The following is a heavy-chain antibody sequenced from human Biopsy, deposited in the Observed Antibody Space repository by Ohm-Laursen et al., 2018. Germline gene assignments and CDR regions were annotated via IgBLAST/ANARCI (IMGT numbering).Heavy chain of an antibody. Sequence: SDTLSLTCSVSGGSMTGYEWSWIRLPPGKGLEWIGYIYYSGGTKYNPSLASRVTFSVDMSKSQFSLKLYSVTAADTAVYYCVRVEAGSCDALDFWGQGTLVAVSA. D-gene: IGHD1-26*01. V-gene: IGHV4-59*07. CDR1: GGSMTGYE. J-gene: IGHJ3*01. CDR2: IYYSGGT. CDR3: VRVEAGSCDALDF.